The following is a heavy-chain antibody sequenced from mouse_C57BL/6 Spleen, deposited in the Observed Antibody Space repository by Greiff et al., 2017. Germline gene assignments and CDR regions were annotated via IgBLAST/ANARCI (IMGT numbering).Heavy chain of an antibody. D-gene: IGHD1-1*01. J-gene: IGHJ1*03. V-gene: IGHV1-55*01. Sequence: QVQLQQPGAELVKPGASVKMSCKASGYTFTSYWITWVKQRPGQGLEWIGDIYPGSGSTNYNEKFKSKATLTVDTSSSTAYMQLSSLTSEDSAVYYCARRGYGSSYEWYFDVWGTGTTVTGSS. CDR3: ARRGYGSSYEWYFDV. CDR1: GYTFTSYW. CDR2: IYPGSGST.